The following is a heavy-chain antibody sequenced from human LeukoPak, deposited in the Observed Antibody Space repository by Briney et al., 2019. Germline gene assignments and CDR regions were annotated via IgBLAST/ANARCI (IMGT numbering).Heavy chain of an antibody. CDR3: ARRRGYGGNSGAFDI. CDR2: INPNSGGT. V-gene: IGHV1-2*02. J-gene: IGHJ3*02. Sequence: ASVKVSCKASGYTFTGYYMHWVRQAPGQGLEWMGWINPNSGGTNYAQKFQGRVTMTRDTSISTAYMELSRLRSDDTAVYYCARRRGYGGNSGAFDIWGQGTMVTVSS. D-gene: IGHD4-23*01. CDR1: GYTFTGYY.